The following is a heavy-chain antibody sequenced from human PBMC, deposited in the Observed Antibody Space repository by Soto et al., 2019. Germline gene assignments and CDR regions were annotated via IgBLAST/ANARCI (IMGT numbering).Heavy chain of an antibody. CDR3: AKDLGYCSSTSCYSGRYYFDY. J-gene: IGHJ4*02. D-gene: IGHD2-2*03. CDR1: GFTFSSYA. CDR2: ISGSGGST. Sequence: GESLKISCAASGFTFSSYAMSWVRQAPGKGLEWVSAISGSGGSTYYADSVKGRFTISRDNSKNTLYLQMNSLRAEDTAVYYCAKDLGYCSSTSCYSGRYYFDYWGQGTLVTVSS. V-gene: IGHV3-23*01.